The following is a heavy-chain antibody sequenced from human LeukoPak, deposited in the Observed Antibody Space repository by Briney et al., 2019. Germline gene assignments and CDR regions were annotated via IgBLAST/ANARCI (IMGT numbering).Heavy chain of an antibody. J-gene: IGHJ4*02. CDR2: MNPNSGNT. V-gene: IGHV1-8*01. Sequence: ASVKVSCKASGYTFTSYDINWVRQATGQGLEWMGWMNPNSGNTGYAQKFQGRVTMTRNTSISTAYMELSSLRSEDTAVYYCAALYDSSGFSDYWGQGTLVTVSS. CDR1: GYTFTSYD. D-gene: IGHD3-22*01. CDR3: AALYDSSGFSDY.